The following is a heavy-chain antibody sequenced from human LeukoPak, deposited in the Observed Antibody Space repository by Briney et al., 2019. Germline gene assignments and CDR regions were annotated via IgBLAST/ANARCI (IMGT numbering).Heavy chain of an antibody. J-gene: IGHJ3*02. CDR2: MNPNSGNT. Sequence: ASVKVSCKASGYTFTSYDINWVRQAPGQGLEWMGWMNPNSGNTGYAQKFQGRVTMTRNTSISTAYMELSRLRSDDTAVYYCARQYGLAHDAFDIWGQGTMVTVSS. CDR1: GYTFTSYD. V-gene: IGHV1-8*01. CDR3: ARQYGLAHDAFDI. D-gene: IGHD6-19*01.